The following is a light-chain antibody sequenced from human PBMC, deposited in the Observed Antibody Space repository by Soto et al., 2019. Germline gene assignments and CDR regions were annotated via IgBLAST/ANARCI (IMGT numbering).Light chain of an antibody. CDR3: QQSYRPPHT. CDR2: DAS. J-gene: IGKJ2*01. CDR1: QSIDNY. Sequence: DIQMTQSPSSLSASVGDRVTITCRASQSIDNYLNWYQQKPGRAPKLLMYDASTLQGGVPSRFSGSGSGTDFTLTISSLQPEDFATYCCQQSYRPPHTFCQGTKLEIK. V-gene: IGKV1-39*01.